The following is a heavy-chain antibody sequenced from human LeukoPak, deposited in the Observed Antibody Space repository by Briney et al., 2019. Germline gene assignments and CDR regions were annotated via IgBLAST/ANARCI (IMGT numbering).Heavy chain of an antibody. CDR3: ARFPRITMMPFDY. CDR2: ISSSGSTI. Sequence: GGSLRLSCAASGFTFSSYEMNWVRQAPGKGLEWVSYISSSGSTIYYADSVKGRFTISRDNAKNSLYLQMNSLRAEDTAVYCCARFPRITMMPFDYWGQGTLVTVSS. CDR1: GFTFSSYE. V-gene: IGHV3-48*03. J-gene: IGHJ4*02. D-gene: IGHD3-22*01.